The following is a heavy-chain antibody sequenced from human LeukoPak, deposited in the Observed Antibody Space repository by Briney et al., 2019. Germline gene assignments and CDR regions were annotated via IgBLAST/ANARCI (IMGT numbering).Heavy chain of an antibody. D-gene: IGHD3-22*01. J-gene: IGHJ4*02. CDR3: ARDDRSVFDY. CDR2: IWYDGSNK. CDR1: GFTFSSYG. Sequence: PGGSLRLSCAASGFTFSSYGMHWVRQAPGKGLERVAVIWYDGSNKYYADSVKGRFTISRDNSKNTLYLQMNSLRAEDTAVYYCARDDRSVFDYWGQGTLVTVSS. V-gene: IGHV3-33*01.